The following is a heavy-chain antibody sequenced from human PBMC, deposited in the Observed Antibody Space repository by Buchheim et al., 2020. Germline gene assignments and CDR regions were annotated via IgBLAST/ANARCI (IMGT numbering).Heavy chain of an antibody. CDR1: GFTFSTYS. CDR3: ARANTQSSTWDAY. D-gene: IGHD6-13*01. V-gene: IGHV3-21*01. Sequence: EVQLVESGGGLVKPGGSLRLSCTDSGFTFSTYSMTWFRQAPGKGLEWVSSIGSSSGYMFYADSVKGRFTISRYNAKNSLYLQMNSMRAEDTAVYFCARANTQSSTWDAYWGQGTL. CDR2: IGSSSGYM. J-gene: IGHJ4*02.